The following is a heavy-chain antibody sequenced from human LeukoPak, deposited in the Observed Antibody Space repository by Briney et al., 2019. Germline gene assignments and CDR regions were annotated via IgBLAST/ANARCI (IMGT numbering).Heavy chain of an antibody. CDR3: ARVEAYTKALDYYYYMDV. CDR2: ISAYNGNT. D-gene: IGHD4-11*01. V-gene: IGHV1-18*01. CDR1: GYTFTSYG. Sequence: ASVKVSCKASGYTFTSYGISWVRQAPGQGLEWMGWISAYNGNTNYAQKLQGRVTMTTDTSTSTAYMELRSLRSDDTAVYYCARVEAYTKALDYYYYMDVWGKGTTVTVSS. J-gene: IGHJ6*03.